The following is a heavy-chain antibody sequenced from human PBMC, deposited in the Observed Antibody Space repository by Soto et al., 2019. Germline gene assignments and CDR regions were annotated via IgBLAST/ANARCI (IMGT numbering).Heavy chain of an antibody. V-gene: IGHV3-23*01. CDR3: AKGRTYFDV. J-gene: IGHJ4*02. CDR2: ISDSDDAT. CDR1: GFTFSHYS. Sequence: LXLSFAASGFTFSHYSMTWVRQAPGKGLEWVSDISDSDDATYYADSVKGRFTISRDNSKSTLYLQMNGLRAEDAAVYYCAKGRTYFDVWGQGTLVTVSS.